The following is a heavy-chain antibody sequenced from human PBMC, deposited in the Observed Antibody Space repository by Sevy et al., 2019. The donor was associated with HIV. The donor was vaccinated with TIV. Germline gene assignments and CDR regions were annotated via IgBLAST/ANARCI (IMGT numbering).Heavy chain of an antibody. J-gene: IGHJ4*02. V-gene: IGHV4-59*01. CDR2: IYYSGKA. Sequence: SETLSLTCSVSGGSMNIYYWSWIRQPPGKGLEWIGFIYYSGKANYNPSLKSRVTMSVDTSKNQFSLKVTSVTTADTAVYYCARVGFNWNDVDNWGQGTLVTVSS. CDR1: GGSMNIYY. CDR3: ARVGFNWNDVDN. D-gene: IGHD1-20*01.